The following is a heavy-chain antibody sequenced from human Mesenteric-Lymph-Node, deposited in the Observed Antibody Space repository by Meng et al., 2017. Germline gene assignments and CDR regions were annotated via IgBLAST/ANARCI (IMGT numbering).Heavy chain of an antibody. Sequence: ASVKVSCKASGYTFTSYGISWVRQAPGQGLEWMGWISAYNGNTNYAQKLQGRVTMTTDTSTSTAYMGLRSLRSDDTAVYYCARESANFMVRGVIITNAPYYYYYGMDVWGQGTTVTVSS. V-gene: IGHV1-18*01. CDR1: GYTFTSYG. CDR2: ISAYNGNT. CDR3: ARESANFMVRGVIITNAPYYYYYGMDV. D-gene: IGHD3-10*01. J-gene: IGHJ6*02.